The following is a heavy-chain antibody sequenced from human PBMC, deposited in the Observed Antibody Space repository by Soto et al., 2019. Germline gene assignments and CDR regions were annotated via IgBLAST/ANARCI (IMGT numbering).Heavy chain of an antibody. CDR2: IWYDGSNK. V-gene: IGHV3-33*01. Sequence: QVQLVESGGGVVQPGRSLRLSCAASGFTFSSYGMHWVRQAPGKGLEWVAVIWYDGSNKYYADSVKGRFTISRDNSKNTLYLQMNSLRAADTAVYYCARAGDIVVVTGGMDVWGQGTTVTVSS. D-gene: IGHD2-21*02. CDR3: ARAGDIVVVTGGMDV. CDR1: GFTFSSYG. J-gene: IGHJ6*02.